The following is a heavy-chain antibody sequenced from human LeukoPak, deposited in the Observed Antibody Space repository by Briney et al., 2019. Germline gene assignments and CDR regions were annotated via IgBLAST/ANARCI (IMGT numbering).Heavy chain of an antibody. J-gene: IGHJ4*02. Sequence: GGSLRLSCAASGFTFSSYSMNWVRQAPGKGLEWVSSISSSSSYIYYADSVEGRFTISRDNAKNSLYLQMNSLRAEDTAVYYCAGGEVVSSSWFPHRSYWGQGTLVTVSS. V-gene: IGHV3-21*01. CDR1: GFTFSSYS. D-gene: IGHD6-13*01. CDR3: AGGEVVSSSWFPHRSY. CDR2: ISSSSSYI.